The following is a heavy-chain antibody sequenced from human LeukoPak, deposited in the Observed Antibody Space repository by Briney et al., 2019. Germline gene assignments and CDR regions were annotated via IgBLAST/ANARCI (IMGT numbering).Heavy chain of an antibody. V-gene: IGHV4-59*01. J-gene: IGHJ3*02. Sequence: PSETLSLTSTVSGGSISSNYWSWIRQPPGKGLEWIAYINYSGSTNYKSSLKSRVTISVDTSKNQFSLKVSSVTAADTAFYYCARRIAAADSFDIWGQGRMVTVSS. CDR2: INYSGST. D-gene: IGHD6-13*01. CDR3: ARRIAAADSFDI. CDR1: GGSISSNY.